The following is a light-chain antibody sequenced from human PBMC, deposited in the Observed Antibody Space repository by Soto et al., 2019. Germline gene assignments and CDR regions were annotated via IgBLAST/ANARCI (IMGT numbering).Light chain of an antibody. Sequence: DIQMNQSPSTLSASVGDRVTITCRASQTISSWLAWYQQKPGRAPNLLIYGASTLQSGVPSRFSGSGSGTDFTLTISNLQPEDFATYYCQQLNAYPLTFGQGTRLEIK. CDR2: GAS. CDR1: QTISSW. J-gene: IGKJ5*01. V-gene: IGKV1-5*01. CDR3: QQLNAYPLT.